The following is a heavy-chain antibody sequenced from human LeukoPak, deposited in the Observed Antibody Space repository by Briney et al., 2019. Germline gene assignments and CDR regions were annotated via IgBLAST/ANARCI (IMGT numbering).Heavy chain of an antibody. Sequence: SDPLSLLCSLWGVPLRGYFWTCMRQPPGKALVWIGYIYYSGSANYNPSLKSRVTIAVDTSKNQFSLRLNSVTAADTAVYYCAMAYSSSWYYFDYWGQGTLVTVSS. J-gene: IGHJ4*02. CDR1: GVPLRGYF. D-gene: IGHD6-13*01. CDR3: AMAYSSSWYYFDY. CDR2: IYYSGSA. V-gene: IGHV4-59*07.